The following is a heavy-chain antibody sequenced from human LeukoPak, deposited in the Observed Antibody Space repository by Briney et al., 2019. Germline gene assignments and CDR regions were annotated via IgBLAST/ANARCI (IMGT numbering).Heavy chain of an antibody. CDR2: INQDGSEK. Sequence: GESLRLSCAASGFTFTTYWMTWVRQAPGKGLEWVANINQDGSEKYFVDSVKGRFTISRDNAKNSLYLQMNSLRVEDTAVYYGSETYYFFEHWGQGTPVTASS. CDR3: SETYYFFEH. J-gene: IGHJ4*02. CDR1: GFTFTTYW. D-gene: IGHD3-10*01. V-gene: IGHV3-7*01.